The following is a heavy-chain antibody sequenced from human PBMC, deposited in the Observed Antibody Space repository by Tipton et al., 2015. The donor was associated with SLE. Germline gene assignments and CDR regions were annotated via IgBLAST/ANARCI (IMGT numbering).Heavy chain of an antibody. V-gene: IGHV4-61*02. J-gene: IGHJ6*02. CDR3: ARAPAWLAVGYYYYVMDV. D-gene: IGHD6-19*01. CDR1: GGSISSGSYY. CDR2: IYTSGST. Sequence: LRLSCTVSGGSISSGSYYWSWIRQPAGKGLEWIGRIYTSGSTNYNPSLKSRVTISVDTSKNQFSLKLSSVTAADTAVYYCARAPAWLAVGYYYYVMDVWGQGTTVTVSS.